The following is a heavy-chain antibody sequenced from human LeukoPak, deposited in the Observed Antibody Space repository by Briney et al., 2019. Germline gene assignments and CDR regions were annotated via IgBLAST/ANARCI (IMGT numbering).Heavy chain of an antibody. CDR1: GFTFSDYY. CDR3: ARDKYYYGSGSYLGY. Sequence: GGPLRLSCAASGFTFSDYYMSWIRQAPGKGLEWVSYISSSGSTIYYADSVKGRFTISRDNAKNSLYLQMNSLRAEDTAVYYCARDKYYYGSGSYLGYWGQGTLVTVSS. J-gene: IGHJ4*02. CDR2: ISSSGSTI. V-gene: IGHV3-11*01. D-gene: IGHD3-10*01.